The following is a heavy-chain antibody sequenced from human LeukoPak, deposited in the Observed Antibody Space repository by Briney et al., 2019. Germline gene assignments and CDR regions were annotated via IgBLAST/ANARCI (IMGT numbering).Heavy chain of an antibody. V-gene: IGHV4-31*03. CDR2: IYYSGST. Sequence: SETLSLTCTVSGGSISSGGYYWSWIRQHPGKGLEWIGYIYYSGSTYYNPSLKSRVTISVDTSKNQFSLKLSSVTAADTAVYYCAYWLSTVGWFDPWGQGTLVTVSS. CDR3: AYWLSTVGWFDP. D-gene: IGHD3-9*01. CDR1: GGSISSGGYY. J-gene: IGHJ5*02.